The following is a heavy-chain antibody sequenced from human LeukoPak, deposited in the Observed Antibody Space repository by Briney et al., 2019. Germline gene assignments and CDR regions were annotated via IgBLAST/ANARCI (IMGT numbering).Heavy chain of an antibody. CDR3: ARAGGSTVSHSDY. CDR2: ISSSTSYI. CDR1: GFTFSSYS. Sequence: GGSLRLSYAASGFTFSSYSMNWIRQAPGKGLEWVSSISSSTSYIYYADSVKGRFTISKDNAKNSLYLQMNSLRAEDTAVYYCARAGGSTVSHSDYWGQGTLVTVSS. D-gene: IGHD4-17*01. V-gene: IGHV3-21*01. J-gene: IGHJ4*02.